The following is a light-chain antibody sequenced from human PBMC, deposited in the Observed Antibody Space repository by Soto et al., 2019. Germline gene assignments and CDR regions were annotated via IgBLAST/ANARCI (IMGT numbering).Light chain of an antibody. CDR1: QSVSSSY. CDR3: QQYGSSPLT. Sequence: DIVLTQSPATLSLSPLEIATLSCMASQSVSSSYLAWYQQKPGQAPRLLIYGASSRATGIPDRFSGSGSGTDFTLSISRLEPEDFAVYYCQQYGSSPLTFGQGTRLEIK. V-gene: IGKV3-20*01. CDR2: GAS. J-gene: IGKJ5*01.